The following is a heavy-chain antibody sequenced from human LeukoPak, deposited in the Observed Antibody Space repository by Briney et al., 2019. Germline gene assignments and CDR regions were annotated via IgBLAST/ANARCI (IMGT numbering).Heavy chain of an antibody. V-gene: IGHV1-2*06. CDR1: GYTFNGYY. CDR2: INPNSGGT. Sequence: GASVKVSCKASGYTFNGYYMHWVRQAPGQGLEWMGRINPNSGGTNYAQKFQGRVTMTRDTSISTAYMELSRLRSDDTAVYYCARAESEMYGGYVYWGQGTLVTVSS. D-gene: IGHD5-12*01. J-gene: IGHJ4*02. CDR3: ARAESEMYGGYVY.